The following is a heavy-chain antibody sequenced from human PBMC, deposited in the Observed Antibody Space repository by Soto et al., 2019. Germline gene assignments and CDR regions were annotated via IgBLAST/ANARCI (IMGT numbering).Heavy chain of an antibody. Sequence: QVQLVQSGAEVKKPGSSVKVSCKASGGTFGSYAISWVRQAPGQGLEWMGGIITIPGTANYAQKFQGRVTSATDESTSTAYMELSSLRSEDTAVYYCARSQGSSTSLEIYYYYYYGMDVWGQGTTVTVSS. CDR2: IITIPGTA. CDR1: GGTFGSYA. V-gene: IGHV1-69*01. CDR3: ARSQGSSTSLEIYYYYYYGMDV. D-gene: IGHD2-2*01. J-gene: IGHJ6*02.